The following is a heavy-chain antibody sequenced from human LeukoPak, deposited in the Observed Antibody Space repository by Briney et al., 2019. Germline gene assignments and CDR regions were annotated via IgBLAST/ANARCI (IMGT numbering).Heavy chain of an antibody. CDR1: GYTFTGYY. Sequence: ASVKVSCKASGYTFTGYYMHWVRQAPGQGFEWMGWINPNDGDTNYAQKFQGRVTMTRDTSISTAHMEVSRLRSDDTAVYYCARANFLYCSSSTCLFDYWGEGTLVTV. D-gene: IGHD2-2*01. J-gene: IGHJ4*02. CDR3: ARANFLYCSSSTCLFDY. CDR2: INPNDGDT. V-gene: IGHV1-2*02.